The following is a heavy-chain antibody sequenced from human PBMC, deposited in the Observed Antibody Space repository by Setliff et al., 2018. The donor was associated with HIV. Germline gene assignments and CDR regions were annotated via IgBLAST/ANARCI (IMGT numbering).Heavy chain of an antibody. J-gene: IGHJ4*02. V-gene: IGHV1-18*01. CDR1: GDIFSRYA. CDR3: ARDPSNTSGWLPYYDY. D-gene: IGHD6-19*01. Sequence: ASVKVSCKASGDIFSRYAISWVRQAPGQGLEWMGWISTYSDETSSSQNLQGRLTMTTDTSTGTAYMELRSLRSDDTAVYYCARDPSNTSGWLPYYDYWGQGTLVTVSS. CDR2: ISTYSDET.